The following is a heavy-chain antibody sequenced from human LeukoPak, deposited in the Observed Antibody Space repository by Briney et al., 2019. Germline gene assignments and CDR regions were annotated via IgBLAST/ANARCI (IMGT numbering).Heavy chain of an antibody. J-gene: IGHJ4*02. CDR3: TSSDYYDSSGYSSFDY. Sequence: GGSLKLSCAASGFTFSGSAMHWVRQASGKGLEWVGRIRSKANSYATAYAASVKGRFTISRDDSMNTAYLQMNSLKTEDTAVYYCTSSDYYDSSGYSSFDYWGQGTLVTVSS. CDR1: GFTFSGSA. CDR2: IRSKANSYAT. V-gene: IGHV3-73*01. D-gene: IGHD3-22*01.